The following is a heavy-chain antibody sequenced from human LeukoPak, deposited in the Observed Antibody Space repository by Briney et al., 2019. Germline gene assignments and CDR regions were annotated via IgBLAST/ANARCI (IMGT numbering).Heavy chain of an antibody. CDR3: TTLTTTNVHGDY. CDR1: GFTFNNAW. Sequence: PGGSLRLSCAVSGFTFNNAWINWVRQAPGKGLEWVGRIKSKGDGATTDYAGPVKGRFTISRDDSKKMLYLQMDGLRTEDTAVYYCTTLTTTNVHGDYWGQGTLVTVST. J-gene: IGHJ4*02. V-gene: IGHV3-15*01. CDR2: IKSKGDGATT. D-gene: IGHD1-1*01.